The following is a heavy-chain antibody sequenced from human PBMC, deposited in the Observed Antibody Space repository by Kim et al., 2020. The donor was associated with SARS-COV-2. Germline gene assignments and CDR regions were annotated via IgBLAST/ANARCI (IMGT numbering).Heavy chain of an antibody. CDR3: ARDRVVVPAAPLTSLYYYYGMDV. D-gene: IGHD2-2*01. CDR2: INPSGGST. CDR1: GYTFTSYY. J-gene: IGHJ6*02. Sequence: ASVKVSCKSSGYTFTSYYMHWVRQAPGQGLEWMGIINPSGGSTSYAQKFQGRVTMTRDTSTSTVYMGLSSLRSEDTAVYYCARDRVVVPAAPLTSLYYYYGMDVWGQGTTVTVSS. V-gene: IGHV1-46*01.